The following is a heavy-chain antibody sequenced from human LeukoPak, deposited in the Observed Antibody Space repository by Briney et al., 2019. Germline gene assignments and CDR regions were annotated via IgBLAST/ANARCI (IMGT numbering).Heavy chain of an antibody. Sequence: SETLSLTCAVYGGSFSGYYWSWIRQPTGKGLEWIGEINHSGSTNYNPSLKSRVTISVDMSKNQFSLKLSSVTAADTAVYYCARERDGYNYDYWGQGTLVTVSS. CDR3: ARERDGYNYDY. CDR1: GGSFSGYY. J-gene: IGHJ4*02. V-gene: IGHV4-34*01. CDR2: INHSGST. D-gene: IGHD5-24*01.